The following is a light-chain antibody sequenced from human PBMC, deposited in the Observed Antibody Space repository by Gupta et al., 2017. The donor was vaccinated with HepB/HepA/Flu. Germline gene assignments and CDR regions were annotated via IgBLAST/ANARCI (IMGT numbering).Light chain of an antibody. V-gene: IGKV1-39*01. CDR1: QSISRY. CDR2: AAS. Sequence: DIQMTQSPSSLSASVRDRVTITCRASQSISRYLSWYQQKPGKAPKLLIYAASNLQSAVPSRFIGSRSVAXFTRTIXSLQPEDFATYYFQQSDTNPSTFGXGTKVE. J-gene: IGKJ1*01. CDR3: QQSDTNPST.